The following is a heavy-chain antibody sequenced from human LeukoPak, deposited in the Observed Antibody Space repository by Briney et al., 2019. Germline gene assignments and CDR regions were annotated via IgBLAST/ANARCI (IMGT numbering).Heavy chain of an antibody. D-gene: IGHD6-13*01. CDR2: MNPKSGNT. CDR3: AKATTTIAAVPHNP. CDR1: GYSFTTYD. Sequence: ASVTVSCKASGYSFTTYDFNWVRQAPGQGLEWMGWMNPKSGNTGYAPKLQGRVTMTRNTSIDTAFMELKSLSFEDTAVYYCAKATTTIAAVPHNPWGQGTLVTVSS. V-gene: IGHV1-8*01. J-gene: IGHJ5*02.